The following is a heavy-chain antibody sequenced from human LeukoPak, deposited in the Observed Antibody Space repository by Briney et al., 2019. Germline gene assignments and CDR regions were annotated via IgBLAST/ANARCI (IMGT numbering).Heavy chain of an antibody. CDR1: GNSIANTFYY. CDR2: IYTTGST. CDR3: ARRQDGHDY. Sequence: SETLSLTCTVSGNSIANTFYYWSWLRQPAGKGLEWIGRIYTTGSTDYNPSLKSRVTISLDTSRNQFSLKLSSVTAADTAVYYCARRQDGHDYWGQGTLVTASS. J-gene: IGHJ4*02. V-gene: IGHV4-61*02.